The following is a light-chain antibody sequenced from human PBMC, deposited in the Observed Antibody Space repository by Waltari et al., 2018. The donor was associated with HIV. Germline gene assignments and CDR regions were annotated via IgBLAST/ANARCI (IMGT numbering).Light chain of an antibody. V-gene: IGKV3-11*01. CDR3: QQRSNWPLT. J-gene: IGKJ4*01. CDR2: DAS. CDR1: QSVRSL. Sequence: EIVLTQSPATLSLSPGERATIPCGASQSVRSLIAWYQQKPGQAPRLLIYDASNRATGIPARFSGSGSGTDFTLTISSLEPEDFAVYYCQQRSNWPLTFGGGTEVEIK.